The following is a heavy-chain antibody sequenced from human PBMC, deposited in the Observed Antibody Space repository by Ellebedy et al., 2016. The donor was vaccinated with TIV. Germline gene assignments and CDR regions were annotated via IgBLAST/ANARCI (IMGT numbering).Heavy chain of an antibody. V-gene: IGHV5-51*01. D-gene: IGHD6-13*01. Sequence: GESLKISCKGFGYGFTTYWTGWVRQMPGKGLEWMGTIYPGYSETITRYNPSFQGQVTNSVDNSINTAYLQWSSLKASDTAMYYCARHDNSNWYNWFDPWGQGTLVTVSS. J-gene: IGHJ5*02. CDR3: ARHDNSNWYNWFDP. CDR1: GYGFTTYW. CDR2: IYPGYSETIT.